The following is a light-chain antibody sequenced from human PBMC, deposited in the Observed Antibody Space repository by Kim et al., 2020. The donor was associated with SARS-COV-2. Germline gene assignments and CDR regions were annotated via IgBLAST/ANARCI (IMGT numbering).Light chain of an antibody. V-gene: IGLV2-8*01. Sequence: QSALTQPPSASGSPGQSVTISCTGTSSDVGGYNYVSWYQQHPGKVPQLMIYEVTGRPSGVPDRFSGSKSGNTASLTISGLHAEDEADYYCCSFAGSDRVFGTGTKVTVL. J-gene: IGLJ1*01. CDR2: EVT. CDR3: CSFAGSDRV. CDR1: SSDVGGYNY.